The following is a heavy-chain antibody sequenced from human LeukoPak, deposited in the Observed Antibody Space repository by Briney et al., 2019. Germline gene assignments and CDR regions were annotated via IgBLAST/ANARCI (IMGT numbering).Heavy chain of an antibody. CDR3: ARVEVGATYLFDY. CDR2: ISSSSYI. J-gene: IGHJ4*02. V-gene: IGHV3-21*01. D-gene: IGHD1-26*01. CDR1: GFTFSSYS. Sequence: GGSLRLSCAASGFTFSSYSMNWVRQAPGKGLEWVSSISSSSYIYYADSVKGRFTISRDNAKNSLYLQMNSLRAEDTAVYYCARVEVGATYLFDYWGQGTLVTVSS.